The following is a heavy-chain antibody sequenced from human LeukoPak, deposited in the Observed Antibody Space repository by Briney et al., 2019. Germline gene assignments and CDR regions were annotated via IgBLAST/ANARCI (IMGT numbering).Heavy chain of an antibody. D-gene: IGHD3-22*01. V-gene: IGHV3-11*01. CDR1: GFTFSDYY. J-gene: IGHJ4*02. CDR3: ARSDSSGYYPKTPFDY. Sequence: GGSLRLSCAASGFTFSDYYMSWIRQAPGKGLEWVSYISSSGSTIYYADSVKGRFTISRDNAKNSLYLQMNSLRAEDTAVYYCARSDSSGYYPKTPFDYWGQGTLVTVSS. CDR2: ISSSGSTI.